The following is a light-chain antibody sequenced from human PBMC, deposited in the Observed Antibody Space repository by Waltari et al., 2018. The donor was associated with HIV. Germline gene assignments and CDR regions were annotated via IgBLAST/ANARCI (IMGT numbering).Light chain of an antibody. CDR3: QQLYTYPYS. V-gene: IGKV1-9*01. Sequence: DIQLTQSPPFLSASVGDRITITCRASQGIGSYLTWYQQQPGTAPQLLIYAASTLQSGVPSRFSGSISGTEFTLTISSLQPEDFGTYYCQQLYTYPYSFGQGTKLEI. CDR1: QGIGSY. CDR2: AAS. J-gene: IGKJ2*03.